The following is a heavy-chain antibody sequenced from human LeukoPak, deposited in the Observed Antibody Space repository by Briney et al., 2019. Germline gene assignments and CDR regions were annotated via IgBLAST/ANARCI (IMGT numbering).Heavy chain of an antibody. CDR3: ARGYDHFYYYYGMDV. D-gene: IGHD1-14*01. Sequence: GGSLRLSCIASGFTFSHYWMGWVRQTPEKGLEWVANIKHDGSETVYVDSVKGRFTISRDNAQSSLFLQMNSLRAEDTAVYYCARGYDHFYYYYGMDVWGQGTTVTVSS. J-gene: IGHJ6*02. V-gene: IGHV3-7*05. CDR1: GFTFSHYW. CDR2: IKHDGSET.